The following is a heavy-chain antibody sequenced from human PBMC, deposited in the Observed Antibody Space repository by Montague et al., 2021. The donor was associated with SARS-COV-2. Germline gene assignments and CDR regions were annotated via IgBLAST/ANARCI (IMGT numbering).Heavy chain of an antibody. J-gene: IGHJ3*02. V-gene: IGHV4-4*07. D-gene: IGHD1-14*01. Sequence: SETLSLTCTVSGGSISSYYWSWIRQPAGKGLEWIGLIYTSGSTNYNPSLKSRVTMSLDTSKNQFSLKLRSVTAADTAVYYCARGCFGMGAFDIWGQGTMVTVSS. CDR1: GGSISSYY. CDR2: IYTSGST. CDR3: ARGCFGMGAFDI.